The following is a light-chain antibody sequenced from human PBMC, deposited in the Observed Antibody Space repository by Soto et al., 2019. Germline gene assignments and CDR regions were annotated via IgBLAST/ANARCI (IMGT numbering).Light chain of an antibody. J-gene: IGLJ2*01. V-gene: IGLV1-51*01. Sequence: QSVLTQPPSVCAAPGQKVTISCSGSSSNIGNNYVSWYQQLPGTAPKLLIYDNNNRPSGIPDRFSGSKSGTSATLAITGLQTGDEADYYCGTWDSSLSAVVFGGGTKLTVL. CDR3: GTWDSSLSAVV. CDR1: SSNIGNNY. CDR2: DNN.